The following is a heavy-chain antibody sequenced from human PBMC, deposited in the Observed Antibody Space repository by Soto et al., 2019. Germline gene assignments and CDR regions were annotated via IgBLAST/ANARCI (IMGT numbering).Heavy chain of an antibody. V-gene: IGHV1-46*01. CDR2: INPSGGST. Sequence: ASVKVSCKASGYTFTSYYMHWVRQAPGQGLEWKGIINPSGGSTSYAQKFQGRVTMTRDTSTSTVYMELSSLRSEDTAVYYCARDRITGTTFDYWGQGTLVTVSS. CDR3: ARDRITGTTFDY. J-gene: IGHJ4*02. D-gene: IGHD1-7*01. CDR1: GYTFTSYY.